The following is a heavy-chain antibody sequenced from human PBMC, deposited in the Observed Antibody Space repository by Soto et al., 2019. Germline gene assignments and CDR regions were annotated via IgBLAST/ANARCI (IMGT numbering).Heavy chain of an antibody. Sequence: PSETLSLTCSVSGASVSSTSYYWGWIRQPPGMGLQWIGSLHYSGSIDYSPSLKGRVSMSLDTSKNQVSLRLSSVTAADTAVYYCGRHSHMLNNWFDPWGQDTLVTVSS. CDR3: GRHSHMLNNWFDP. J-gene: IGHJ5*02. V-gene: IGHV4-39*01. D-gene: IGHD3-10*02. CDR2: LHYSGSI. CDR1: GASVSSTSYY.